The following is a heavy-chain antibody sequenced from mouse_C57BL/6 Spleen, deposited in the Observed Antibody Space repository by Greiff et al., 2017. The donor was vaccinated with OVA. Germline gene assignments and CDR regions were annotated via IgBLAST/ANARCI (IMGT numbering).Heavy chain of an antibody. V-gene: IGHV1-72*01. D-gene: IGHD2-3*01. J-gene: IGHJ4*01. Sequence: VKLQQPGAELVKPGASVKLSCKASGYTFTSYWMHWVKQRPGRGLEWIGRIDPNSGGTKYNEKFKSKATLTVDKPSSTAYMQRSSLTSDDSAVYYCARGLLPYAMDYWGQGTSVTVSS. CDR2: IDPNSGGT. CDR1: GYTFTSYW. CDR3: ARGLLPYAMDY.